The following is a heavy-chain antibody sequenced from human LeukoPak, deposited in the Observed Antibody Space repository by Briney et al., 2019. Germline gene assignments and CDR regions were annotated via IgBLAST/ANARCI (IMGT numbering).Heavy chain of an antibody. CDR2: LYYSGFT. CDR3: AREVGEWSDVYFSPRYDYYGMDV. J-gene: IGHJ6*02. D-gene: IGHD3-16*01. V-gene: IGHV4-59*02. CDR1: GDSVSGYY. Sequence: SETLSLTCTVSGDSVSGYYWSWIRQPPGKGLEWIGYLYYSGFTNYHPSLTSRVTISIDTSNNQFSLNLNSVTAADTAVYYCAREVGEWSDVYFSPRYDYYGMDVWGQGTTVTVSS.